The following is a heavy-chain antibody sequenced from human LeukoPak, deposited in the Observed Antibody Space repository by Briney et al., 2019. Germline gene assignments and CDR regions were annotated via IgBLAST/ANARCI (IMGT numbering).Heavy chain of an antibody. CDR2: IKQDGSEK. Sequence: PGGSLRLSCVASGFTLSSYWTSWVRQAPGKGLEWLANIKQDGSEKYYVDSVKGRFTISRDNSKNTLYLQMNSLRAEDTAVYYCARDTASRLRYFDWSDTSWGQGTLVTVSS. D-gene: IGHD3-9*01. CDR1: GFTLSSYW. CDR3: ARDTASRLRYFDWSDTS. V-gene: IGHV3-7*01. J-gene: IGHJ4*02.